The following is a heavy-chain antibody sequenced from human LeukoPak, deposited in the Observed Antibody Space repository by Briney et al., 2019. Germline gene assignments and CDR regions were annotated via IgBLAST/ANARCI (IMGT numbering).Heavy chain of an antibody. CDR2: IKQDGSET. V-gene: IGHV3-7*01. D-gene: IGHD2-2*01. J-gene: IGHJ6*03. Sequence: GGSLRLSCAASGFAFSSSWMSWVRQAPGKGLEWVVNIKQDGSETYYVDSLKGRFTVSRDNAKNSVYLQMNNLRAEDTAVYYCARRAPGYCITTSCPDTYYYYYYMDVWGKGTTVTVSS. CDR1: GFAFSSSW. CDR3: ARRAPGYCITTSCPDTYYYYYYMDV.